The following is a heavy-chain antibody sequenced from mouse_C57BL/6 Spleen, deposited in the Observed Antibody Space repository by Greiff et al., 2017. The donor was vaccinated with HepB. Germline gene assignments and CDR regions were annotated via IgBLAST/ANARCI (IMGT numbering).Heavy chain of an antibody. Sequence: EVKVVDSGGGLVQPGGSLKLSCAASGFTFSDYYMYWVRQTPEKRLEWVAYISNGGGSTYYPDTVKGRFTISRDNAKNTLYLQMSRLKSEDTAMYYCARHPHYAMDYWGQGTSVTVSS. V-gene: IGHV5-12*01. J-gene: IGHJ4*01. CDR1: GFTFSDYY. CDR3: ARHPHYAMDY. CDR2: ISNGGGST.